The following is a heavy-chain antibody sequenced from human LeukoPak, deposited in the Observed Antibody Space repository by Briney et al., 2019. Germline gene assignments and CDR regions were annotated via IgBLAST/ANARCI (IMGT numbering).Heavy chain of an antibody. CDR3: ARSYCSGGSCYSRYYYYMDV. CDR1: GGTFSSYA. Sequence: SVKVSCKASGGTFSSYAISWVRQAPGQGLECMGGIIPIFGTANYAQKFQGRVTMTRNTSISTAYMELSSLRSEDTAVYYCARSYCSGGSCYSRYYYYMDVWGKGTTVTVSS. D-gene: IGHD2-15*01. V-gene: IGHV1-69*05. CDR2: IIPIFGTA. J-gene: IGHJ6*03.